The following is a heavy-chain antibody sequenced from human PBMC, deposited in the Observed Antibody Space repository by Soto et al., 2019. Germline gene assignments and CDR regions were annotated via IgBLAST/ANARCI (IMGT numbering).Heavy chain of an antibody. Sequence: EVQLLESGGDLVQPGGSLRLSCVASGFTFSNDDLSWVRQASGKGLEWVSAITAGGFNTYYADSVKGRFTISRDNSKNTLYLQMNSMIAEDTAVYYCAKNIGGFSGYANFDYWGQGTLVTVSS. D-gene: IGHD5-12*01. CDR3: AKNIGGFSGYANFDY. V-gene: IGHV3-23*01. J-gene: IGHJ4*02. CDR1: GFTFSNDD. CDR2: ITAGGFNT.